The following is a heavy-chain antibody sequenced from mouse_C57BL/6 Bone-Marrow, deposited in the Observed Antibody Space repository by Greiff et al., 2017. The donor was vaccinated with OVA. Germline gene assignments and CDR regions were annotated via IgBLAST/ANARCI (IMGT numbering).Heavy chain of an antibody. D-gene: IGHD2-3*01. CDR2: IYPSDSET. J-gene: IGHJ2*01. CDR3: ARWLLFFDY. V-gene: IGHV1-61*01. CDR1: GYTFTSYW. Sequence: QVQLQQPGAELVRPGSSVKLSCKASGYTFTSYWMDWVKQRPGQGLEWIGNIYPSDSETHYNQKFKDKATLTVDKSSSTAYMQRSSLTSEDAAVYYCARWLLFFDYWGQGTTLTVSA.